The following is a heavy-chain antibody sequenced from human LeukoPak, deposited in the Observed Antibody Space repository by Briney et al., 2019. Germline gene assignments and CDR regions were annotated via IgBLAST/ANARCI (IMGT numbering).Heavy chain of an antibody. D-gene: IGHD3-10*01. CDR2: IYYSGST. Sequence: WVRQAPGKGLEWIGSIYYSGSTYYNPSLRSRVTISVDTSKNQFSLKLSSVTAADTAVYYCARGRGEGRGIAMVRGVRAPSYNWFDPWGHGTQVTVSS. V-gene: IGHV4-39*07. CDR3: ARGRGEGRGIAMVRGVRAPSYNWFDP. J-gene: IGHJ5*02.